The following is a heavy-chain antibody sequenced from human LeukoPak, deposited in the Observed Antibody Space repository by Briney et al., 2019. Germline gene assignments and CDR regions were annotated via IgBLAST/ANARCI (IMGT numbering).Heavy chain of an antibody. V-gene: IGHV1-24*01. J-gene: IGHJ4*02. CDR3: ATGESSSWSGDY. D-gene: IGHD6-13*01. Sequence: ASEKVSCKVSGYTLTELSMHWVRQAPGKGLEWMGGFDPEDGETIYAQKFQGRVIMTEDTSTDTAYMELSSLRSEDTAVYYCATGESSSWSGDYWGQGTLVTVSS. CDR1: GYTLTELS. CDR2: FDPEDGET.